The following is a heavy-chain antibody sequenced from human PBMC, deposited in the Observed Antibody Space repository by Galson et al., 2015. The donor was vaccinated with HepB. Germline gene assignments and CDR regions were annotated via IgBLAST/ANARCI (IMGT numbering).Heavy chain of an antibody. Sequence: SLRLSCAASGFTFRSYAMSWVRQAPGKGLEWVSVMSGSGGSTYYADSVKGRFTISRDNAKNSLYLQMNSLRAEDTAVYYCARGWIAGGLDYWGQGTLVTVSS. CDR3: ARGWIAGGLDY. J-gene: IGHJ4*02. V-gene: IGHV3-23*01. CDR1: GFTFRSYA. D-gene: IGHD2-21*01. CDR2: MSGSGGST.